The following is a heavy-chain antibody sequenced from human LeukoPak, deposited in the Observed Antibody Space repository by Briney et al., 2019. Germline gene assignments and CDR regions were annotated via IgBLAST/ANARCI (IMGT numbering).Heavy chain of an antibody. D-gene: IGHD3-10*01. Sequence: SETLSLTCTVSGGSISSSSYYWGWIRQPPGKGLEWIGSIYYSGSTYYNPSLKSRVTISVDTSKNQFSLKLSSVTAADTAVYYCARVVGYYGSGTFDYWGQGTLVTVSS. J-gene: IGHJ4*02. CDR3: ARVVGYYGSGTFDY. CDR2: IYYSGST. V-gene: IGHV4-39*01. CDR1: GGSISSSSYY.